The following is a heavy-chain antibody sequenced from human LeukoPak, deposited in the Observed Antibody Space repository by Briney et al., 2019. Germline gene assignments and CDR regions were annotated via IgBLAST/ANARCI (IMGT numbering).Heavy chain of an antibody. J-gene: IGHJ4*02. CDR2: INPNDGDT. CDR1: GYTFTVYY. Sequence: ASVKVSCKASGYTFTVYYMHWVRQAPGQGFERMGGINPNDGDTNYAQKFQGRVTMTRDTSISTAHMEVSRLRSDDTAVYYCARANFLYCSSSTCLFDYWGQGTLVTVSS. V-gene: IGHV1-2*02. D-gene: IGHD2-2*01. CDR3: ARANFLYCSSSTCLFDY.